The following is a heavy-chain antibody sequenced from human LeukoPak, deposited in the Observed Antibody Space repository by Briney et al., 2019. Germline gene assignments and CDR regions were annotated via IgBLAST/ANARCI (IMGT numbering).Heavy chain of an antibody. V-gene: IGHV3-21*01. J-gene: IGHJ5*02. CDR2: FSSSSSYI. D-gene: IGHD3-9*01. Sequence: GGSLRLSCAASGFTFSSYSMNWVRQAPGKGLEWVSSFSSSSSYIYYADSVKGRFTISRDNAKNSLYLQMNSLRAEDTAVYYCAREGYDILTGYSYNWFDPWGQGTLVTVSS. CDR3: AREGYDILTGYSYNWFDP. CDR1: GFTFSSYS.